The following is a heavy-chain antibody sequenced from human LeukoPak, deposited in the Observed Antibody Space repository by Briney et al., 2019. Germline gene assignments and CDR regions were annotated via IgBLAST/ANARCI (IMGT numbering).Heavy chain of an antibody. CDR2: ISAYNGNT. V-gene: IGHV1-18*01. Sequence: GASVKVSCKASGYTFSSYGISWVRQAPGQGLEWMGWISAYNGNTHYAQKLQGRVTMTTDTSTSTAYMELRSLRSDDTAVYYCARDHSSSWLGYYYYYMDVWGKGTTVTVSS. D-gene: IGHD6-13*01. CDR3: ARDHSSSWLGYYYYYMDV. J-gene: IGHJ6*03. CDR1: GYTFSSYG.